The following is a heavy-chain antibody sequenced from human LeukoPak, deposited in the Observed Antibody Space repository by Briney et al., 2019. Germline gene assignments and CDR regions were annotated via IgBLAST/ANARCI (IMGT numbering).Heavy chain of an antibody. J-gene: IGHJ4*02. Sequence: GGSLRLSCAASGFTFSGYSMNWVRQAPGKGLEWVSSINSGTSYIYYADSVKGRFTISEDNAKKSLYLQMNSLRAEDTAVYYCARGIIAAAGTNWGQGTLVTVSS. CDR3: ARGIIAAAGTN. CDR1: GFTFSGYS. CDR2: INSGTSYI. D-gene: IGHD6-13*01. V-gene: IGHV3-21*01.